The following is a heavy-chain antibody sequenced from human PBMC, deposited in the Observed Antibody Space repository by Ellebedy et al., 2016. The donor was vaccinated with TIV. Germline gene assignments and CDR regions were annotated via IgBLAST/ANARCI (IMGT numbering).Heavy chain of an antibody. CDR1: GFTFNTFA. CDR2: ISGSGSST. CDR3: AKGTRSTVTYFFDY. V-gene: IGHV3-23*01. J-gene: IGHJ4*02. D-gene: IGHD4-17*01. Sequence: GGSLRLXCVTSGFTFNTFAMGWVRQAPGKGLEWVSGISGSGSSTYYADSVKGRFTISRDNSKNTLYLQMNSLRAEDRAVYYCAKGTRSTVTYFFDYWGQGTLVTVSS.